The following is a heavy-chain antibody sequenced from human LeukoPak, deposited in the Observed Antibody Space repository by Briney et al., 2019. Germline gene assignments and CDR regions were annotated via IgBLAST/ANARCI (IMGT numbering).Heavy chain of an antibody. V-gene: IGHV1-69*05. D-gene: IGHD3-22*01. J-gene: IGHJ1*01. CDR2: IIPIFGTA. Sequence: SVKVSCKACGGTFSSYAISWVRQAPGQGLEWMGRIIPIFGTANYVQKFQGRVTITTDESTSTAYMELSSLRSEDTAVYYCARVRGYYDSSGYPSDYFQHWGQGTLVTFSS. CDR1: GGTFSSYA. CDR3: ARVRGYYDSSGYPSDYFQH.